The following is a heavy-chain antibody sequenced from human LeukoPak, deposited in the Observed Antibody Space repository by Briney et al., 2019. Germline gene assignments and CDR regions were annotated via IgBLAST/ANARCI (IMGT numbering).Heavy chain of an antibody. V-gene: IGHV4-59*08. Sequence: SETLSLTCTVSGGSISSYYWSWIRQPPGKGLEWIGYIYYSGNTYYNASLKSRVTISVDTSKNQFSLKLTSVTAADTAVYYCARLVPPGWFDPWGQGTLVTVSS. CDR1: GGSISSYY. CDR3: ARLVPPGWFDP. CDR2: IYYSGNT. J-gene: IGHJ5*02.